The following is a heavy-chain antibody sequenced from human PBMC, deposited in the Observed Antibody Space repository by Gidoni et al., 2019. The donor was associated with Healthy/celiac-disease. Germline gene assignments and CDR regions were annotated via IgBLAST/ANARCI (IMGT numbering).Heavy chain of an antibody. Sequence: EVQLVSSGGCLVKPGGSLRLSCAASGFTFIIYSMNWVLQAPGKGLEWVSSISSSSSYIYYADSVKGRCTSSRDKAKNSLYLQMNSLRAEDTAVYYCARGGGYYGDSGNYFDYWGQGTLVTVSS. CDR3: ARGGGYYGDSGNYFDY. D-gene: IGHD4-17*01. CDR1: GFTFIIYS. J-gene: IGHJ4*02. CDR2: ISSSSSYI. V-gene: IGHV3-21*01.